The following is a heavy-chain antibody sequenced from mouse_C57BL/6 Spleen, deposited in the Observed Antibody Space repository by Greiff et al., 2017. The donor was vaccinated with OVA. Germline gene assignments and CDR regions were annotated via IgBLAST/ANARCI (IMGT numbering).Heavy chain of an antibody. CDR1: GYTFTSYW. J-gene: IGHJ2*01. V-gene: IGHV1-55*01. CDR3: ARAGDGYSYFDY. CDR2: IYPGSGST. Sequence: QVQLQQPGAELVKPGASVKMSCKASGYTFTSYWITWVKQRPGHGLEWIGDIYPGSGSTNYNEKFKSKATLTVDTSSSTAYMQLSSLTSEDSAVYYCARAGDGYSYFDYWGQGTTLTVSS. D-gene: IGHD2-3*01.